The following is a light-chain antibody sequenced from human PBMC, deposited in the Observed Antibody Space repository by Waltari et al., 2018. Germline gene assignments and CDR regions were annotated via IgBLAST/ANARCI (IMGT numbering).Light chain of an antibody. CDR1: QMVSSY. CDR2: DPS. J-gene: IGKJ1*01. CDR3: QQRSNGWT. Sequence: DIVLTQSRATVSLSPGEKAAFSCRACQMVSSYLAWYQQKPGQAPRLLIYDPSNMANGITARFSGSGSGTHFTLTSSSLVPGDFAVYYFQQRSNGWTFGQGTKVES. V-gene: IGKV3-11*01.